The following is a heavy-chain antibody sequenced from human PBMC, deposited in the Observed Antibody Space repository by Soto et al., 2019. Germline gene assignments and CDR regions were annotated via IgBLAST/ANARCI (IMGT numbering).Heavy chain of an antibody. Sequence: PGGSLRLSCAASGFSFSTYGMHWVRQAPGKGLEWVAFISNDGSNKYYADSVKGRFTISRDNSKNTLYLQMNSLRAEDAAVYYFAKGFGNHWAFDYWGQGTLVTVSS. V-gene: IGHV3-30*18. CDR2: ISNDGSNK. J-gene: IGHJ4*02. D-gene: IGHD3-16*01. CDR1: GFSFSTYG. CDR3: AKGFGNHWAFDY.